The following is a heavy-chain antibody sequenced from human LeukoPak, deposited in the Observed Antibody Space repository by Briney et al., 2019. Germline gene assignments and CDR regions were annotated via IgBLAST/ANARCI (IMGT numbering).Heavy chain of an antibody. CDR2: INPNSGGT. V-gene: IGHV1-2*02. Sequence: GASVKVSCKASGYTFTGYYMHWVRQAPGQGLEWMGWINPNSGGTNYAQKFQGRVTMTRDTSISTAYMELSRLRSDDTAVYYCATLYSISLNWFDPWGQGTLVTVSS. J-gene: IGHJ5*02. CDR1: GYTFTGYY. CDR3: ATLYSISLNWFDP. D-gene: IGHD6-13*01.